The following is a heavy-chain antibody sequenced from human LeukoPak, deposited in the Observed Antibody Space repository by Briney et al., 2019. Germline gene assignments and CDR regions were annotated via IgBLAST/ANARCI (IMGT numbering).Heavy chain of an antibody. Sequence: GASVKVSCKASGGTFSSYAISWVRQAPGQGLEWMGRIIPILGIANYAQKFQGRVTITADKSTSTAYMELSSLRSEDTAVYYCAREAYDSSGYYYAPGHMDVWGQGTTVTVSS. CDR2: IIPILGIA. J-gene: IGHJ6*02. CDR3: AREAYDSSGYYYAPGHMDV. CDR1: GGTFSSYA. V-gene: IGHV1-69*04. D-gene: IGHD3-22*01.